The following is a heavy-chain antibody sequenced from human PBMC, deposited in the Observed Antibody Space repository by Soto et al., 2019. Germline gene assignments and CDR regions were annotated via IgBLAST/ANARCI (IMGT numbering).Heavy chain of an antibody. V-gene: IGHV1-18*01. CDR3: ATYCSAGSCDSITAFVI. CDR1: GSTFTSYG. D-gene: IGHD2-15*01. Sequence: ASVKVSCKTSGSTFTSYGISWVRQAPGQGLEYMGWISADNDDTNYAQNLQGRVTMTTDTSTNTAYMELRSLRSDDTAVYYCATYCSAGSCDSITAFVIWGQGTMVTVSS. CDR2: ISADNDDT. J-gene: IGHJ3*02.